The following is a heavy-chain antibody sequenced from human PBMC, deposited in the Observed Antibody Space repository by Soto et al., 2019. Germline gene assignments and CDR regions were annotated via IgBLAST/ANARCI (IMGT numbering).Heavy chain of an antibody. V-gene: IGHV4-59*01. D-gene: IGHD3-9*01. CDR1: GGSISSYY. CDR2: IYYSGST. Sequence: SETLSLTCTVSGGSISSYYWSWIRQPPGKGLEWIGYIYYSGSTNYNPPRKSRITIAVDTSKNQFSLKLRSVTAADTAVYYCARRYYDILTGYFDYWGQGTLVTVSS. J-gene: IGHJ4*02. CDR3: ARRYYDILTGYFDY.